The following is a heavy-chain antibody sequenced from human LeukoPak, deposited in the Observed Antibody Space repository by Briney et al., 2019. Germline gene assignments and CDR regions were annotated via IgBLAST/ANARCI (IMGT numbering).Heavy chain of an antibody. CDR1: GFTFSSYS. D-gene: IGHD2-15*01. Sequence: GGSLRLSCAASGFTFSSYSMNWVRQAPGKGLEWVSSISSSSSYIYYADSVKGRFTISRDNAKNSLYLQMNSLRAEDTAVYYCAGQSRLGYCSGGSCYSQPFDPWGQGTLVTVSS. CDR2: ISSSSSYI. J-gene: IGHJ5*02. V-gene: IGHV3-21*01. CDR3: AGQSRLGYCSGGSCYSQPFDP.